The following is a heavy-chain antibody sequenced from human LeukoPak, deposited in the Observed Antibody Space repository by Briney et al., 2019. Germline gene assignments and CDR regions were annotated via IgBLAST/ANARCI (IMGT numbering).Heavy chain of an antibody. V-gene: IGHV4-59*01. D-gene: IGHD1-26*01. J-gene: IGHJ6*02. CDR2: IYYSGST. CDR1: GGSISNYY. Sequence: SETLSLTCTVSGGSISNYYWSWIRQSPGKGLEWIGYIYYSGSTNYNPSLKSRVTISVDTSKNQFSLKLSSVTAADTAVYYCARVGGTNHYYYGMDVWGQGTAVTVSS. CDR3: ARVGGTNHYYYGMDV.